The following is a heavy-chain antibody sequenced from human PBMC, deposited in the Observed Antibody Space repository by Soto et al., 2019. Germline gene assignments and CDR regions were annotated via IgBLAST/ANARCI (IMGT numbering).Heavy chain of an antibody. CDR3: ARGVTIFGVAPP. V-gene: IGHV1-8*01. CDR2: MNPNRGNT. J-gene: IGHJ5*02. Sequence: QVQLMQSGAEVKKPGASVKVSCKASGYTFTSYDINWVRQATGQGLEWMGWMNPNRGNTGYAQRFQGRVTMTRKTSISTAYMELSSLRSEDTAVYYCARGVTIFGVAPPWGKGTLVTVSS. CDR1: GYTFTSYD. D-gene: IGHD3-3*01.